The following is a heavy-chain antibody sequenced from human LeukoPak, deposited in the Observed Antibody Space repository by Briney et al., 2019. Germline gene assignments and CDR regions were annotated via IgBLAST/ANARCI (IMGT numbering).Heavy chain of an antibody. V-gene: IGHV4-39*01. J-gene: IGHJ4*02. CDR2: IYYSGST. Sequence: SETLSHTCTVSGGSISSSSYYWGWIRQPPGKGLEWIGTIYYSGSTYYNPSLKSRVTISVDTSKNQFSLKLSSVTAADTAVYYCASRYDYSNYIDYWGQGTLVTVSS. D-gene: IGHD4-11*01. CDR1: GGSISSSSYY. CDR3: ASRYDYSNYIDY.